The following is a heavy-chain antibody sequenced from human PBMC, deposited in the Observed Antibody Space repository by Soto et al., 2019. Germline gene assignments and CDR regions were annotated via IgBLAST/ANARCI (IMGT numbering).Heavy chain of an antibody. D-gene: IGHD5-18*01. V-gene: IGHV1-69*06. Sequence: SVKVSCKASGGTFSSYAISWVRQAPGQGLEWMGGIIPIFGTANYAQKFQGRVTITADKSTSTAYMELSSLRSEDTAVYYCARSCRRGYSYRCPNPFDYWGQGTLVTVSS. CDR3: ARSCRRGYSYRCPNPFDY. J-gene: IGHJ4*02. CDR2: IIPIFGTA. CDR1: GGTFSSYA.